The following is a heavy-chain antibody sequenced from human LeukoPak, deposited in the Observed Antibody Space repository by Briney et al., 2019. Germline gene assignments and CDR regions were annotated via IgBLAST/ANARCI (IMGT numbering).Heavy chain of an antibody. Sequence: GGSLILSCAASGFTFSSYAMSWVRQAPGKGLEWVSAISGSGGSTYYADSVKGRFTISRDNSKNTLYLQMNSLRAEDTAVYYCAKDSGSYGDAFDIWGQGTMVTVSS. J-gene: IGHJ3*02. CDR2: ISGSGGST. CDR3: AKDSGSYGDAFDI. D-gene: IGHD1-26*01. CDR1: GFTFSSYA. V-gene: IGHV3-23*01.